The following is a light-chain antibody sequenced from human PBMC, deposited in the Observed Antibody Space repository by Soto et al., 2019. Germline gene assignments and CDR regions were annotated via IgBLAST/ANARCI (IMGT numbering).Light chain of an antibody. CDR1: QSLSGR. CDR2: DVS. Sequence: DIQMTQSPSTLSSSVGDRVTITCRASQSLSGRLAWYQQRPGQAPKLLIYDVSTLESGVPSRFSGTGTGSGTEFTLSISDLQPYYFATYYCQQYYYYSTFGPGTKVDIK. CDR3: QQYYYYST. V-gene: IGKV1-5*01. J-gene: IGKJ1*01.